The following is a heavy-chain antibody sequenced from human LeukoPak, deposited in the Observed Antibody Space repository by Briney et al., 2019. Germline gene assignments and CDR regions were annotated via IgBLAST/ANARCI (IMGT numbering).Heavy chain of an antibody. D-gene: IGHD6-19*01. V-gene: IGHV1-3*03. CDR1: GYTFTSYA. CDR2: IKAVSGDT. Sequence: ASVKVSCKASGYTFTSYAMHWVRQAPGQRLEWVGWIKAVSGDTKYSQELQGRVTITRDTSATTVYMELSSLRYEDMAVYYCARVAGTLFDHWGQGTLVTVSS. J-gene: IGHJ4*02. CDR3: ARVAGTLFDH.